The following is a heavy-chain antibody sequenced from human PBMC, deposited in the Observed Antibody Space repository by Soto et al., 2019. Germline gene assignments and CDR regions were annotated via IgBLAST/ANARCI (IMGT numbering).Heavy chain of an antibody. CDR3: AITMVRGVMGYFDY. Sequence: VASVKVSCKASGYTFTGYYMHWVRQAPGQGLEWMGWINPNSGGTNYAQKFQGRVTMTRDTSISTAYMELSRLRSDDTAVYYCAITMVRGVMGYFDYWGQGTPVTVSS. CDR2: INPNSGGT. J-gene: IGHJ4*02. D-gene: IGHD3-10*01. CDR1: GYTFTGYY. V-gene: IGHV1-2*02.